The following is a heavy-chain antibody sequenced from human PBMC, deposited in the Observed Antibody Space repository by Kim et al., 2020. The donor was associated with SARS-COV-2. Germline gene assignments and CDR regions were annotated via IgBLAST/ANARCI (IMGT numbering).Heavy chain of an antibody. D-gene: IGHD6-13*01. CDR3: AKEYGYSSSWYGMDV. V-gene: IGHV3-33*06. CDR1: GFTFSSYG. Sequence: GGSLRLSCAASGFTFSSYGMHWVRQAPGKGLEWVAVIWYDGSNKYYADSVKGRFTISRDNSKNTLYLQMNSLRAEDTAVYYCAKEYGYSSSWYGMDVWGQGTTVTVSS. J-gene: IGHJ6*02. CDR2: IWYDGSNK.